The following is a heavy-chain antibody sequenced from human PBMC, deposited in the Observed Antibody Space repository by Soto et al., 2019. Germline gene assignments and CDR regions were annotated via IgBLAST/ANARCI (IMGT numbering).Heavy chain of an antibody. CDR1: GGSVSSYY. D-gene: IGHD3-16*01. V-gene: IGHV4-59*02. CDR3: ARGDPYYFDY. J-gene: IGHJ4*02. CDR2: IYYSGST. Sequence: PSETLSLTCTVSGGSVSSYYWSWIRQPPGKGLEWIGYIYYSGSTNYNPSLKSRVTISVDTSKNQSSLKLSSVTAADTAVYYCARGDPYYFDYWGQGTLVTVSS.